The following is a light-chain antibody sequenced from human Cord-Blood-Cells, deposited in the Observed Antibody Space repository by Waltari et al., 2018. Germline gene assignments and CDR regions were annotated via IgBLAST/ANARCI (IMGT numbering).Light chain of an antibody. V-gene: IGLV2-23*01. Sequence: QSALTQPASVSGSPGQSITISCTGTSSDVGSYNLVSWYHQHPGKAPKLMLYEGSKRTSGVSKRFAGSTSGNKASLTVSGLQAEDEADYYCCSYAGRVFGGGTKLTVL. CDR3: CSYAGRV. J-gene: IGLJ3*02. CDR1: SSDVGSYNL. CDR2: EGS.